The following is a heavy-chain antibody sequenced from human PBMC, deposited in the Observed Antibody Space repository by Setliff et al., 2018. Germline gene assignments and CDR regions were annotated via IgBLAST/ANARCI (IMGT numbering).Heavy chain of an antibody. CDR3: ARVFFGVNDGLYHYFYMDI. V-gene: IGHV1-69*10. J-gene: IGHJ6*03. D-gene: IGHD3-10*01. CDR1: GGTFNTYG. Sequence: ASVKVSCKASGGTFNTYGITWVRQAPAQGLEWMGGIIPGLGILDYAQKFQDRVTITADRSTSTAYMELSSLRSEDTAVYYCARVFFGVNDGLYHYFYMDIWGKGTTVTVSS. CDR2: IIPGLGIL.